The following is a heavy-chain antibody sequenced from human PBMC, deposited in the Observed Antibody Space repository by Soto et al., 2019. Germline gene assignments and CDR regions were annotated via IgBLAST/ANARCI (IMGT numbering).Heavy chain of an antibody. CDR1: GFTVNSNY. Sequence: EVQLVESGGGLVQPGGSLRLSCAASGFTVNSNYMSWVRQAPGKGLEWVSVIYSDGSTYYADSVKGRFIISRDNSTNTLHFPMNSLRAEDTAVSYCATLTKYDILTGFYPCWGQGPLVTVSS. CDR2: IYSDGST. V-gene: IGHV3-66*01. D-gene: IGHD3-9*01. CDR3: ATLTKYDILTGFYPC. J-gene: IGHJ4*02.